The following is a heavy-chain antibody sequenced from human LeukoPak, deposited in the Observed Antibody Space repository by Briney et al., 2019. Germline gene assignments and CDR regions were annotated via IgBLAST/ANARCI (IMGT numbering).Heavy chain of an antibody. J-gene: IGHJ4*02. CDR1: GFTVSSNY. Sequence: GGSLRLSCAASGFTVSSNYMSWVRQAPGKGLEWVSVIYSGGSTYYADSVKGRFTISRDNSKNTLYLQMNSLRAEDTAVYYCASTHYDFWSGYPYYFDYWGQGTLVTVSS. D-gene: IGHD3-3*01. CDR2: IYSGGST. V-gene: IGHV3-53*01. CDR3: ASTHYDFWSGYPYYFDY.